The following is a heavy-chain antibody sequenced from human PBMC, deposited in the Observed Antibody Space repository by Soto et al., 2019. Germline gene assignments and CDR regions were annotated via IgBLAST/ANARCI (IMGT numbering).Heavy chain of an antibody. J-gene: IGHJ4*02. CDR3: ARRGSSSWHFDY. Sequence: SETLSLTCAVYGGSFSGYCWSWIRQPPGKGLEWIGEIYHSGSTYYNPSLKSRVTMSVDTSKDQFSLKLSSVTAADTAVYYCARRGSSSWHFDYWGQGTLVTVSS. V-gene: IGHV4-34*01. D-gene: IGHD6-13*01. CDR2: IYHSGST. CDR1: GGSFSGYC.